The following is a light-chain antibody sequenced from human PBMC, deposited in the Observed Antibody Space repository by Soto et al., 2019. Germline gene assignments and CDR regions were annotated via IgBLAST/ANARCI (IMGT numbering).Light chain of an antibody. CDR3: FSFTTDWTHV. CDR1: SSDIGAYNY. Sequence: QSVLTQPASVSGSPGQSITISCTGSSSDIGAYNYVSWFQQYPGKAPKLIISEVSNRPSGVSNRFSGSKSGTAASLTNPGLQTEDEADYFCFSFTTDWTHVFGTGTKVTVL. J-gene: IGLJ1*01. CDR2: EVS. V-gene: IGLV2-14*01.